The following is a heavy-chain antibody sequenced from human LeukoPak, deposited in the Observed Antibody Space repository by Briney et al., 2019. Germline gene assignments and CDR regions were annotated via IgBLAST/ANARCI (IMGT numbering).Heavy chain of an antibody. CDR2: IYYSGST. Sequence: SETLSLTCTLSGGSISSYYWSWIRQPPGKGLEWIGYIYYSGSTNYNPSLKSRVTISVDTSKNQFSLKLSSVTAADTAVYYCARHVSVADPFDYWGQGTLVTVSS. D-gene: IGHD6-19*01. J-gene: IGHJ4*02. CDR3: ARHVSVADPFDY. CDR1: GGSISSYY. V-gene: IGHV4-59*08.